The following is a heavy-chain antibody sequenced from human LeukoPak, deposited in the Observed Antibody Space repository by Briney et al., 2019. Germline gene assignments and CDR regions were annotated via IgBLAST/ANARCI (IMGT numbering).Heavy chain of an antibody. CDR1: GFIFTNYG. J-gene: IGHJ6*02. Sequence: TGGSLRLSCAASGFIFTNYGMHWVRQAPGKGPEWLAVIWYDGNHKYYADSVKGRFTISRDNSKNTLYLQMNSLRAEDTAVYYCAKDEGDGDYVHPYYYYGMDVWGQGTTVTVSS. CDR3: AKDEGDGDYVHPYYYYGMDV. V-gene: IGHV3-30*02. CDR2: IWYDGNHK. D-gene: IGHD4-17*01.